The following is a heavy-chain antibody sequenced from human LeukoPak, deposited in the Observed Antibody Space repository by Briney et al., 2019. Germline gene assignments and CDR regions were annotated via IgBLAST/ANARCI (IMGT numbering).Heavy chain of an antibody. CDR3: AKDWGYSGYDGDPIDY. Sequence: GGSLRLSCAASGFTFSSYGMHWVRQAPGKGLEWVAVISYDGSNKYYADSVKGRFTISRDNSKNTLYLQMNSLRAEDTAVHYCAKDWGYSGYDGDPIDYWGQGTLVTVSS. CDR2: ISYDGSNK. J-gene: IGHJ4*02. D-gene: IGHD5-12*01. V-gene: IGHV3-30*18. CDR1: GFTFSSYG.